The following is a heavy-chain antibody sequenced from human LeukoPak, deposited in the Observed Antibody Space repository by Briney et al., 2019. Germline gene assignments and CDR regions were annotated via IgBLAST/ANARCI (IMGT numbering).Heavy chain of an antibody. J-gene: IGHJ6*03. Sequence: GGSLRLSCVGSGYPFITYALHWVRQAPGKGLEWVAVISFDGSEKYYADSVKGRFSISRDNSNSTLYLHMNSLRSEDTAVYYCARDVSFRNYYYYYMDVWGKGTPVTVSS. CDR1: GYPFITYA. CDR2: ISFDGSEK. CDR3: ARDVSFRNYYYYYMDV. D-gene: IGHD2/OR15-2a*01. V-gene: IGHV3-30*04.